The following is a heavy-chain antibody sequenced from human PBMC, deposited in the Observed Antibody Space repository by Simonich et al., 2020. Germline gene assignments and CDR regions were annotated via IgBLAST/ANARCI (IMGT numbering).Heavy chain of an antibody. Sequence: QVQLVQSGAEVKKPGSSVKVSCKAPGGNFSCYVIRWVRQAPGQGLEWKAGIIPNLGIANYAQKFQGRVTITADKSTSTAYMELSSLRSEDTAVYYCARGGLADRRIVYYYYMDVWGKGTTVTVSS. D-gene: IGHD2-15*01. J-gene: IGHJ6*03. CDR2: IIPNLGIA. CDR1: GGNFSCYV. CDR3: ARGGLADRRIVYYYYMDV. V-gene: IGHV1-69*09.